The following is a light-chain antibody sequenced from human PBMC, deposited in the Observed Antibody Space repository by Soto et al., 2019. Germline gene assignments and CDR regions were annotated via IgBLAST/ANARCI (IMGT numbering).Light chain of an antibody. J-gene: IGKJ3*01. Sequence: EIVMTQSPGTLSLSPGERATLSCRASQSVNSNYLAWYQQKPGQAPRLLIFGASSRATGISDRFSRSGSGTDFTLTISRLEPEDFAVYYCQQYGTSLFTFGPGTKVHIK. CDR3: QQYGTSLFT. CDR2: GAS. CDR1: QSVNSNY. V-gene: IGKV3-20*01.